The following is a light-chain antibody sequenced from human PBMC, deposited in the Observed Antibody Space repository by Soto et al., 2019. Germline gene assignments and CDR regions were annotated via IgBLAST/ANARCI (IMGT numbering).Light chain of an antibody. V-gene: IGLV2-14*01. CDR1: SSDVGKYSY. Sequence: QSALTQPAFVSGSPGQSIAISCTGTSSDVGKYSYVSWFQQYPGNAPKLMIYEVSNRPSGVSNRFSGSKSGNTASLTISGLQGEDEADYYCSSFTTSSTWVFGGGTKLTVL. CDR2: EVS. J-gene: IGLJ3*02. CDR3: SSFTTSSTWV.